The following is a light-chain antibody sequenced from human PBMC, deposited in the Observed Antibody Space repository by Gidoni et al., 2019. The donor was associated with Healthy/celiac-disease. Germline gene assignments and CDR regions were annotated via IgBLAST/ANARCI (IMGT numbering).Light chain of an antibody. V-gene: IGKV2-28*01. CDR1: QSLLHSNGYNY. CDR3: MQALQTWT. CDR2: VGA. Sequence: DIVMTQSPLSLPVTPGEPASIDCRSSQSLLHSNGYNYLDWYLQKPGQSPPLLIYVGANPAAGVPDRFSGSGADTDCTLKISRVEADEVGVYYCMQALQTWTFGQGTKVEIK. J-gene: IGKJ1*01.